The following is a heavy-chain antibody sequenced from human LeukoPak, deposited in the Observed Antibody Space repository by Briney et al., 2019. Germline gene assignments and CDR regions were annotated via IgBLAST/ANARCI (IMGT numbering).Heavy chain of an antibody. CDR1: SASISGYY. J-gene: IGHJ4*02. D-gene: IGHD1-26*01. V-gene: IGHV4-34*01. Sequence: SETLSLTCTVSSASISGYYWSWIRQPPGKGLEWIGEINHSGSTNYNPSLKSRVTISVDTSKNQFSLKLSSVTAADTAVYYCARGYSGSYYPYFDYWGQGTLVTVSS. CDR3: ARGYSGSYYPYFDY. CDR2: INHSGST.